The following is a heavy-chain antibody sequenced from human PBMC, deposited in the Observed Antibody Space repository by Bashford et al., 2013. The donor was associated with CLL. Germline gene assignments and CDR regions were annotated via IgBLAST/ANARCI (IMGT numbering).Heavy chain of an antibody. D-gene: IGHD3-22*01. CDR3: ARGPMIVVVINPGEPYYYYYYGMDV. CDR2: VQYISGRTP. V-gene: IGHV4-34*01. J-gene: IGHJ6*02. Sequence: SETLSLTCAVYGGSFSGYYWSWIRQPPRKGRGVDWGKVQYISGRTPTYNPSLKSRVTISVDTSKNQFSLKLSSVTAADTAVYYCARGPMIVVVINPGEPYYYYYYGMDVWGRRTDGHRLL. CDR1: GGSFSGYY.